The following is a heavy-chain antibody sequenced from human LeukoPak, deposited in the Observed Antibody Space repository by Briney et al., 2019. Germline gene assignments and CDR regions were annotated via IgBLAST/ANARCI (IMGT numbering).Heavy chain of an antibody. J-gene: IGHJ4*02. CDR2: INHSGST. D-gene: IGHD1-26*01. V-gene: IGHV4-61*10. CDR3: ARAIKSGSYTHPSFDY. CDR1: GGSISSGSYY. Sequence: SETLSLTCTVSGGSISSGSYYWSWIRQPAGKGLEWIGEINHSGSTNYNPSLKSRVTISVDTSKNQFSLKLSSVTAADTAVYYCARAIKSGSYTHPSFDYWGQGTLVTVSS.